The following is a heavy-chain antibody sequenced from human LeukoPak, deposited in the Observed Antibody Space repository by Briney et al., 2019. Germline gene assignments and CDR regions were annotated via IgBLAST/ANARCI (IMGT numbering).Heavy chain of an antibody. CDR1: GGSISSSSYY. Sequence: SETLSLTCTVSGGSISSSSYYWGWIRQPPGKGLEWIGSMYYSGSTYYNPSLKSRVTISVDTSKNQFSLKLSSVTAADTAVYYCARVWGSYYTPYYFDYWGQGTLVTVSS. D-gene: IGHD1-26*01. J-gene: IGHJ4*02. V-gene: IGHV4-39*01. CDR3: ARVWGSYYTPYYFDY. CDR2: MYYSGST.